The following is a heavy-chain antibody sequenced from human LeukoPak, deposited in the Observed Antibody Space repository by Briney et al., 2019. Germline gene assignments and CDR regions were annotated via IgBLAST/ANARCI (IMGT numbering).Heavy chain of an antibody. Sequence: GGSLRLSCAASGFTFNNYAMSWVRQAPGRGLEWVSAISGSGGSRYYADSVKGRFTISRDNSKNTLYLQINSLRAEDTAVYYCAKDRTNSGWYGRYYFDYWGQGTLVTVPS. CDR2: ISGSGGSR. J-gene: IGHJ4*02. V-gene: IGHV3-23*01. CDR3: AKDRTNSGWYGRYYFDY. D-gene: IGHD6-19*01. CDR1: GFTFNNYA.